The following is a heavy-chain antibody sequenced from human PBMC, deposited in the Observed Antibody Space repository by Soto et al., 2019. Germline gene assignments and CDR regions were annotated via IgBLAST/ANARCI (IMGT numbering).Heavy chain of an antibody. V-gene: IGHV3-33*01. CDR2: IWYDGSNE. CDR3: ARDGAVGYGMDV. Sequence: QVPLVESGGGVVQPGRSLRLSCAASEFTFSSYGMHWVRQAPGKGLEWVAVIWYDGSNEYYADSVKGRFTISRDNSKNTLYLQMNSLRAEDTPVYYCARDGAVGYGMDVWGQGTTVTVSS. CDR1: EFTFSSYG. J-gene: IGHJ6*02.